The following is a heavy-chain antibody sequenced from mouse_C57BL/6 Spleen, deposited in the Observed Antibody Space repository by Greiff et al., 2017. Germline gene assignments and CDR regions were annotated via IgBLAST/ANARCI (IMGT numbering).Heavy chain of an antibody. CDR3: VYYGSPYY. CDR1: GYAFSSSW. Sequence: QVQLQQSGPELVKPGASVTISCKASGYAFSSSWMNWVKQRPGKGLEWIGRIYPGDGATNYNGKFKGKATLTADKSSSTAYMQLSSQTSEDSAVYFCVYYGSPYYWGQGTTLTVSS. D-gene: IGHD1-1*01. CDR2: IYPGDGAT. J-gene: IGHJ2*01. V-gene: IGHV1-82*01.